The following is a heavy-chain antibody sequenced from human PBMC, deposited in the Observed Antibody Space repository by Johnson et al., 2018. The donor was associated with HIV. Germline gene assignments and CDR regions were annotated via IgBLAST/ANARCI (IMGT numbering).Heavy chain of an antibody. Sequence: LRLSCAASGFTFSSYAMHWVRQAPGKGLEWVANIKQDGSEKYYVDSVKGRFTISRDNAKNSLYLQMNSLRAEDTAVYYCAREGFIPVLLRGGAFDIWGQGTMVTVSS. V-gene: IGHV3-7*01. J-gene: IGHJ3*02. D-gene: IGHD3-10*01. CDR1: GFTFSSYA. CDR3: AREGFIPVLLRGGAFDI. CDR2: IKQDGSEK.